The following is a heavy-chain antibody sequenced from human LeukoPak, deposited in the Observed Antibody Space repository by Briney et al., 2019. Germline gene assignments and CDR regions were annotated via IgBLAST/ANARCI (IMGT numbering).Heavy chain of an antibody. J-gene: IGHJ6*03. CDR2: IRYDGTNK. CDR3: AKDYGGYMDV. D-gene: IGHD4-23*01. V-gene: IGHV3-30*02. CDR1: GFTFSSHG. Sequence: GGSLRLSCAASGFTFSSHGMHWVRQAPGKGLEWVAFIRYDGTNKYYADSVKGRFTISRDNSKNTLYLQMKSLRAEDTAVYYCAKDYGGYMDVWGKGTTVTVSS.